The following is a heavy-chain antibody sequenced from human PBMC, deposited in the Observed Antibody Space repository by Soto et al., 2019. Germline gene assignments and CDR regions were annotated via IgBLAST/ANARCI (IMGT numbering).Heavy chain of an antibody. CDR1: GFTFSSYA. D-gene: IGHD6-19*01. CDR3: AKDRGSSDWYNFDY. Sequence: GGSLRLSCAASGFTFSSYAMSWVRQAPGKGLEWVSAISGSGDSTYYADSVKGRFTISRDNSKNTLYLQMNSLRAEDTAVYYSAKDRGSSDWYNFDYWGQGTLVTVSS. V-gene: IGHV3-23*01. J-gene: IGHJ4*02. CDR2: ISGSGDST.